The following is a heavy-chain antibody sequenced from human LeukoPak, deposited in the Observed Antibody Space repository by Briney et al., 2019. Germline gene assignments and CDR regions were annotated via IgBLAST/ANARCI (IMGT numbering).Heavy chain of an antibody. Sequence: GGSLRLSCAAPGFTFSSYSMNWVRQAPGKGLEWVAVISYDGSNKYYADSVKGRFTISRDNSKNTLYLQMNSLRAEDTAVYYCARDLEAVAGTNYYYGMDVWGQGTTVTVSS. CDR1: GFTFSSYS. CDR2: ISYDGSNK. CDR3: ARDLEAVAGTNYYYGMDV. J-gene: IGHJ6*02. V-gene: IGHV3-30*03. D-gene: IGHD6-19*01.